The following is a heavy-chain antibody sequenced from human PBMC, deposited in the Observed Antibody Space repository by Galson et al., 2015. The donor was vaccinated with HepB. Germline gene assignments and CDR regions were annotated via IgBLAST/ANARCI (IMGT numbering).Heavy chain of an antibody. CDR3: ARDSGDGAAALEYFQN. Sequence: SLRLSCAASEFTFNIYSMNWVRQAPGKGLEWVSFISSSSSYIYYADSVKGRFTISRDNAKNSLYLQMNSLRAEDTAVYYCARDSGDGAAALEYFQNWGQGTLVTVSS. V-gene: IGHV3-21*01. CDR2: ISSSSSYI. J-gene: IGHJ1*01. CDR1: EFTFNIYS. D-gene: IGHD6-13*01.